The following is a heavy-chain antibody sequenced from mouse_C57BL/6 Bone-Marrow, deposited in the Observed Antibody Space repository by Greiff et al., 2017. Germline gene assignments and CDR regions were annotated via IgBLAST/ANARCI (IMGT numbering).Heavy chain of an antibody. Sequence: VQLQESGPGLVQPSQSLSITCTVSGFSLTSYGVHWVRQSPGKGLEWLGVIWSGGSTDYNAAFISRLSISKDNSKSQVFFKMNSLQADDTAIYYCARTYDYDDEGLFDYWGQGTTLTGSS. CDR3: ARTYDYDDEGLFDY. V-gene: IGHV2-2*01. CDR1: GFSLTSYG. CDR2: IWSGGST. J-gene: IGHJ2*01. D-gene: IGHD2-4*01.